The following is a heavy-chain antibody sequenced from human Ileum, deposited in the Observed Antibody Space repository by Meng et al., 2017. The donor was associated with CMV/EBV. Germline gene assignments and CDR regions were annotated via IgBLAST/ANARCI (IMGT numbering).Heavy chain of an antibody. CDR2: IYSNGNN. J-gene: IGHJ5*02. CDR1: GDSISSYY. Sequence: QESGPGLVKPSETLSLTGSVSGDSISSYYWSWIRQPAGKGLGWIGRIYSNGNNNYNPSLESRVTMSVDTSKNHFSLKLNSVTAADTAVYYCARGTKYGSGNWFDPWGQGTLVTVSS. CDR3: ARGTKYGSGNWFDP. D-gene: IGHD3-10*01. V-gene: IGHV4-4*07.